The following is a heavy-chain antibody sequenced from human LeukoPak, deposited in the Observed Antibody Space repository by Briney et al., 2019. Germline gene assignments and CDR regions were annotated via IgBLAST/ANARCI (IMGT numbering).Heavy chain of an antibody. V-gene: IGHV5-51*01. J-gene: IGHJ4*02. CDR2: IYPGDPET. CDR3: ARGVDFWSGSPYFDF. D-gene: IGHD3-3*01. CDR1: GYSFNSYY. Sequence: GESLKISCKASGYSFNSYYIGWVRQMPGKGLEWMGMIYPGDPETRYSPSFQGHVTISLDRSIATAYLRFNNLKASDTAMYYCARGVDFWSGSPYFDFWGQGTLVTVSS.